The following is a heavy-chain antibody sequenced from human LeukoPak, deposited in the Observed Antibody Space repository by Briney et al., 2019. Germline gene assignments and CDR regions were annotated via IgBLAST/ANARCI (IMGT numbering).Heavy chain of an antibody. D-gene: IGHD4/OR15-4a*01. V-gene: IGHV3-33*01. CDR3: ARGSYGAYNYCDY. Sequence: PGRSLRLSCAASGFTFSSYGMHWVRQAPARGLEWVAVIGFDGNNKFYADSVKGRFTISRDNSKNTLHLQMNSLRAEDTAVYYCARGSYGAYNYCDYWGQGTLVTVSS. CDR2: IGFDGNNK. J-gene: IGHJ4*02. CDR1: GFTFSSYG.